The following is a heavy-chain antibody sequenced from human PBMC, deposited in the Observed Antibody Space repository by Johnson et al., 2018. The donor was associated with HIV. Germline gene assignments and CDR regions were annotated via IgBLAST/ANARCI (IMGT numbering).Heavy chain of an antibody. J-gene: IGHJ3*02. CDR3: AREAQQPSDAYDI. Sequence: QVQLVESGGGVVRPGGSLRLSCAASGFTFSSYVMHWVRQAPGKGLEWVAFIRYDGSNKYYAESVKGRFTISRDNAKNSMFLQMNSLTAEDTAVDYCAREAQQPSDAYDIWGQGTMVSVSS. V-gene: IGHV3-30*02. CDR1: GFTFSSYV. CDR2: IRYDGSNK. D-gene: IGHD5-18*01.